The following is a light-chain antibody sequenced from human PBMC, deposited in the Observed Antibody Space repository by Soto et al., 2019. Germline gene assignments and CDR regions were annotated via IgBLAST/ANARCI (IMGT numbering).Light chain of an antibody. J-gene: IGKJ5*01. Sequence: DIQMSQSPSSLSASVGDRVTITCQASQNINNYLNWYQQKPGRAPKLLIYDASNLEAGVPSRCRGGGSGKDFTFTISRLQPEDIATYYCQQYENLPTFGQGTRLEIK. CDR3: QQYENLPT. V-gene: IGKV1-33*01. CDR1: QNINNY. CDR2: DAS.